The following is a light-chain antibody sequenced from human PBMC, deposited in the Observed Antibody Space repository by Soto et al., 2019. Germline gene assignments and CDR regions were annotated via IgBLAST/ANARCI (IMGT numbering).Light chain of an antibody. Sequence: QSVLTQPPSVSGAPGQRVTISCTGSSSNIGAGYHVHWYQQLPGTAPKLLIYGNSNRPSGVPDRFSGSKSGTSASLAITGLQAEDEADYYCQSYDSSLSGSVFVGGTKLTVL. CDR2: GNS. J-gene: IGLJ3*02. V-gene: IGLV1-40*01. CDR1: SSNIGAGYH. CDR3: QSYDSSLSGSV.